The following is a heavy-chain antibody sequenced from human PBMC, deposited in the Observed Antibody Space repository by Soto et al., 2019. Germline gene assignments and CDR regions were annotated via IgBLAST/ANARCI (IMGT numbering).Heavy chain of an antibody. V-gene: IGHV3-23*01. CDR1: GFTFYSYA. J-gene: IGHJ6*02. CDR3: AKRGDSYYYGMNV. CDR2: ISARSDNT. D-gene: IGHD3-16*01. Sequence: EVQLLASGGGLVQPGGSLRLSCAASGFTFYSYAMDWVRQAPGKGLEWVSSISARSDNTYYADSVKGRFTISRDHSKSTLYLQANSRRAEDTAIYYCAKRGDSYYYGMNVWGQGTTVTVSS.